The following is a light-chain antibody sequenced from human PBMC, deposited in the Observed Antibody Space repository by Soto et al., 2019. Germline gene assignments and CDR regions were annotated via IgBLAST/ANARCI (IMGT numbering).Light chain of an antibody. Sequence: EIVMTQSPATLSVSPGERATLSCRASQSVSSNLAWYQQKPGQAPRLLIYGASGRATGIPARFSGSGSGTEFTLTISSLQSEDFAVYYCQQRSNWLTFGQGTKVEIK. CDR2: GAS. CDR3: QQRSNWLT. V-gene: IGKV3-15*01. J-gene: IGKJ1*01. CDR1: QSVSSN.